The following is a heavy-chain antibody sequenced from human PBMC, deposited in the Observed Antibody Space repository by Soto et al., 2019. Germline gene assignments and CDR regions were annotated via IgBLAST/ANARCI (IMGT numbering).Heavy chain of an antibody. V-gene: IGHV4-30-4*01. D-gene: IGHD3-10*01. CDR2: IYYSGST. Sequence: PSETLSLTCTVSGGSISSGDYYWSWIRQPPGKGLEWIGYIYYSGSTYYNPSLKSRVTISVDTSKNQFSLKLSPVTAADTAVYYCARDAYYYGSGSGRGGYYGMDVWGQGTTVTVSS. CDR3: ARDAYYYGSGSGRGGYYGMDV. CDR1: GGSISSGDYY. J-gene: IGHJ6*02.